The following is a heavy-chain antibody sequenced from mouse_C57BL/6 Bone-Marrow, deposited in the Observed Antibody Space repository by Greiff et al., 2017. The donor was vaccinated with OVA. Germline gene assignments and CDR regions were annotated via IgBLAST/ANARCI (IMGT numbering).Heavy chain of an antibody. J-gene: IGHJ2*01. CDR1: GFTFSSYA. CDR2: ISSGGDYI. V-gene: IGHV5-9-1*02. CDR3: TRDDGYYFDY. D-gene: IGHD2-3*01. Sequence: EVKLIESGEGLVKPGGSLKLSCAASGFTFSSYAMSWVRQTPEKRLEWVAYISSGGDYIYYADTVKGRFTISRDNARNTLYLQMSSLKSEDTAMYYCTRDDGYYFDYWGQGTTLTVSS.